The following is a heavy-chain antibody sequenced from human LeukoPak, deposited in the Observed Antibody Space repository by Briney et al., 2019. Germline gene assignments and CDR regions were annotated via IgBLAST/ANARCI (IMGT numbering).Heavy chain of an antibody. CDR2: ISWNSGSI. J-gene: IGHJ3*02. V-gene: IGHV3-9*01. CDR3: AGYYYDSSGYSNAFDI. Sequence: GRSLRLSCAASGFTFDDYAMHWVRHAPGKGLEWVSGISWNSGSIGYADSVKGRFTISRDNAKNSLYLQMNSLRAEDTALYYCAGYYYDSSGYSNAFDIWGQGTMVTVSS. CDR1: GFTFDDYA. D-gene: IGHD3-22*01.